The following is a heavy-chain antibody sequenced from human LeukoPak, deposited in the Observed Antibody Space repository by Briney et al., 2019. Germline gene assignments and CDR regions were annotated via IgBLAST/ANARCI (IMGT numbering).Heavy chain of an antibody. D-gene: IGHD4-23*01. CDR3: ARLLPTVVTQGPWLDP. V-gene: IGHV4-34*01. CDR2: INHSGST. CDR1: GGSFSGYY. Sequence: PSETLSLTCAVYGGSFSGYYWSWIRQPPGKGLEWIGEINHSGSTNYNPSLKSRVTISVDTSKNQFSLKLSSVTAADTAVYYCARLLPTVVTQGPWLDPWGQGTLVTVSS. J-gene: IGHJ5*02.